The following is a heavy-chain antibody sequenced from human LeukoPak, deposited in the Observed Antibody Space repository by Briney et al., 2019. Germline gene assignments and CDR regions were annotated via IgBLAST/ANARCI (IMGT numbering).Heavy chain of an antibody. CDR2: ISHSGVST. CDR1: GFTFSDYY. CDR3: AKDQNWEGGY. D-gene: IGHD1-26*01. J-gene: IGHJ4*02. V-gene: IGHV3-23*01. Sequence: GGSLRLSCAASGFTFSDYYMNWIRQAPGKGLEWVSVISHSGVSTNYADSVKGRFTISRDNSKNTVYLQMNSLRDEDTAVYYCAKDQNWEGGYWGQGTLVTVSS.